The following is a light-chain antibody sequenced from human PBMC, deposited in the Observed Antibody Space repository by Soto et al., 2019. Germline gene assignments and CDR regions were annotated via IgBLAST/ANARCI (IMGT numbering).Light chain of an antibody. CDR1: QSVSSSY. J-gene: IGKJ3*01. CDR2: RAS. V-gene: IGKV3-20*01. Sequence: EIVLTQSPATLSLSPGERATLSCRASQSVSSSYLAWYQQKPGQAPRLLIYRASSRATVIPDRFSGSGSGTDFTLTISRLEPEDFAVYYCQQYGSSSFTFGPGTIVDIK. CDR3: QQYGSSSFT.